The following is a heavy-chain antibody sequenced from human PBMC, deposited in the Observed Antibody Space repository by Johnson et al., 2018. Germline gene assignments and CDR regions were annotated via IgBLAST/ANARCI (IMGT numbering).Heavy chain of an antibody. D-gene: IGHD3-22*01. Sequence: QVQLVQSGGGVVQPGRSLRLSCAASGFTFSSYGMHWVRQAPGKGLEWVAVIWYDGSNKYYADSVKGRFTISRDNSKNTLYLQMNSQRAEDKAVYYCAREPLGDYYDSSGPFFDIWGQGTMVTVSS. CDR2: IWYDGSNK. V-gene: IGHV3-33*01. CDR1: GFTFSSYG. CDR3: AREPLGDYYDSSGPFFDI. J-gene: IGHJ3*02.